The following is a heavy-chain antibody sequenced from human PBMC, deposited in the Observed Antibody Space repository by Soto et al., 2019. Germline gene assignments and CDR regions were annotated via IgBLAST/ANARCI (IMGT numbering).Heavy chain of an antibody. Sequence: EASVKVSCKASGGTFSSYAISWVRQAPGQGLEWMGGIIPIFGTANYAQKFQGRVTITADESTSTAYMELSSLRSEDTAVYYCARCVVPAAIRRFYYYTLDVWGQGTTVTVSS. CDR3: ARCVVPAAIRRFYYYTLDV. CDR2: IIPIFGTA. V-gene: IGHV1-69*13. CDR1: GGTFSSYA. D-gene: IGHD2-2*01. J-gene: IGHJ6*02.